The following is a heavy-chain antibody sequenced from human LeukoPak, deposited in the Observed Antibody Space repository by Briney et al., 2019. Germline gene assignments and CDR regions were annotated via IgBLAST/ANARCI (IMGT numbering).Heavy chain of an antibody. CDR2: MNPNSGNT. CDR1: GYTFTSYD. Sequence: ASVKVSCKASGYTFTSYDINWVRQATGQGLEWMGWMNPNSGNTGYAQKFQGRVTMTRDTSISTACMELSRLRSDDTAVYYCASGAGAIFHYWGRGPLVTVSS. J-gene: IGHJ4*02. V-gene: IGHV1-8*01. D-gene: IGHD6-13*01. CDR3: ASGAGAIFHY.